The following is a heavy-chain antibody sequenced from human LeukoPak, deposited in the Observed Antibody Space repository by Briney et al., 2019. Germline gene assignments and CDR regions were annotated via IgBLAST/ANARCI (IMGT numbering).Heavy chain of an antibody. Sequence: PSETLSLTCTVSGGSISSYYWSWIRQPPGKGLEWIGYIYYSGSTNYNPSLKSRVTVSVDTSKNQFSLKLSSVTAADTAVYYCARHGRYSGNYSFDQWGQGTLVTVTS. J-gene: IGHJ5*02. CDR1: GGSISSYY. CDR2: IYYSGST. D-gene: IGHD1-26*01. CDR3: ARHGRYSGNYSFDQ. V-gene: IGHV4-59*08.